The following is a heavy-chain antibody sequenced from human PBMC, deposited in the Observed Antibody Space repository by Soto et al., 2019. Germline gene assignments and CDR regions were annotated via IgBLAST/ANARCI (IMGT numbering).Heavy chain of an antibody. CDR2: IIPILGIA. J-gene: IGHJ5*02. V-gene: IGHV1-69*02. CDR1: GGTFSSYT. Sequence: GASVKVSCKASGGTFSSYTISWVRQAPGQGLEWMGRIIPILGIANYAQKFQGRVTITAVKSTSTAYMELSSLRSEDTAVYYCARGSLHLGELSLYNWFDPWGQGTLVTVSS. D-gene: IGHD3-16*02. CDR3: ARGSLHLGELSLYNWFDP.